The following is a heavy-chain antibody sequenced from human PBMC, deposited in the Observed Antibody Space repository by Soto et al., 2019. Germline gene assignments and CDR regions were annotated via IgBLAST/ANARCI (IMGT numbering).Heavy chain of an antibody. CDR2: INHSGST. J-gene: IGHJ4*02. V-gene: IGHV4-34*01. Sequence: QVQLQQWGAGLLKPSETLSLTCAVYGGSFSGYYWSWIRQPPGKGREWIGEINHSGSTNYHPSLKSRVTISVDTSKNQFSLKLSSVTAADTAVYYCARARRYCSGGSCSPYYFDYWGQGTLVTVSS. CDR1: GGSFSGYY. D-gene: IGHD2-15*01. CDR3: ARARRYCSGGSCSPYYFDY.